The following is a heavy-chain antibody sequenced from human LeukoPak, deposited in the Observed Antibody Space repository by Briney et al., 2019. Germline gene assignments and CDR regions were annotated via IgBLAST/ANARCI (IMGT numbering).Heavy chain of an antibody. CDR2: ISYDGSNK. J-gene: IGHJ4*02. D-gene: IGHD3-16*01. V-gene: IGHV3-30*01. CDR3: ARGRGQFGDY. Sequence: GGSLRLSCAASGFTFSSYAMHWVRQAPGKGLEWVAVISYDGSNKYYADSVEGRFTISRDNSKNTLYLQMNSLRAEDTAVYYCARGRGQFGDYWGQGTLVTVSS. CDR1: GFTFSSYA.